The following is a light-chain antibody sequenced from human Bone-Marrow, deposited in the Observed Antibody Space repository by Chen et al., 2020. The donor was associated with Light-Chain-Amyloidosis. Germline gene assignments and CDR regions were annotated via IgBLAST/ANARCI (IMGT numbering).Light chain of an antibody. CDR3: SSYTITNTLV. CDR1: SSDVGGDNH. CDR2: EVT. V-gene: IGLV2-14*01. Sequence: QSALTQPASVSGSPGKSITIPCTGTSSDVGGDNHVSWYQQHPDKAPKVMIYEVTNRPSWVPDRFSGSKSDNTASLTISGLQTEDEADYFCSSYTITNTLVFGSGTRVTVL. J-gene: IGLJ1*01.